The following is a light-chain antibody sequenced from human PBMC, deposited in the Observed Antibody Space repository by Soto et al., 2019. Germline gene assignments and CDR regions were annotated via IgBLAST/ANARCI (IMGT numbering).Light chain of an antibody. CDR2: DVS. CDR1: SSDVGGYNY. Sequence: QSALTQPPSASGSPGQSVTISCIGTSSDVGGYNYVSWYQQHPGKAPKLMIYDVSKRPSGVPDRFSGSKSGNTASLPVSGLQAEDEADYYCSSYAASNNLGVFGGGTKLTVL. CDR3: SSYAASNNLGV. V-gene: IGLV2-8*01. J-gene: IGLJ2*01.